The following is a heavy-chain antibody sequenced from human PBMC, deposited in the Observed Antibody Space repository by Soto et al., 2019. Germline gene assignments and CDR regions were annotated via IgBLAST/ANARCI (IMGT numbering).Heavy chain of an antibody. CDR2: INVGNGNT. CDR3: ARGKNDYGINWFDP. V-gene: IGHV1-3*01. CDR1: GYTFTNYA. Sequence: ASVKVSCKASGYTFTNYAMHWVRQAPGQRLEWLGWINVGNGNTKYSQKFQGRVTIDRDTSASTAYMELSSLRSEDTALYYCARGKNDYGINWFDPWGQGTLVTVSS. J-gene: IGHJ5*02. D-gene: IGHD4-17*01.